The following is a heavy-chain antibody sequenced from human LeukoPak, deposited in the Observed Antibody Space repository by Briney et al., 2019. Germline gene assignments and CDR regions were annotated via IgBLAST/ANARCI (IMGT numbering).Heavy chain of an antibody. D-gene: IGHD1-7*01. CDR3: ARKAQYNGHYPLDY. Sequence: GGSLRLSCAASGFTVSDSFMTWVRQAPGKGLEWVSVIYVAGSTYYADSVKGRFTISRDSSKNTLFLQMNSLRAEDTALYFCARKAQYNGHYPLDYWGQGTLVTVSS. J-gene: IGHJ4*02. CDR1: GFTVSDSF. CDR2: IYVAGST. V-gene: IGHV3-53*01.